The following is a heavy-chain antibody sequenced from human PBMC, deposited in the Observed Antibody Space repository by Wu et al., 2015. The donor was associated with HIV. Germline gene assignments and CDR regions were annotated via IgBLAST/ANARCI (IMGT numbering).Heavy chain of an antibody. J-gene: IGHJ3*02. CDR1: GYTLTDYY. CDR2: INPNSGGT. V-gene: IGHV1-2*02. Sequence: QVQLVQSGAEVKKPGASVTVSCKASGYTLTDYYIHWVRQAPGQGLEWMGWINPNSGGTKYAQNFQGRVTMTRDTSINTAYMELSRLRSDATAVYYCARDTGDPSSDAFDIWGQGTMVTVSS. CDR3: ARDTGDPSSDAFDI. D-gene: IGHD7-27*01.